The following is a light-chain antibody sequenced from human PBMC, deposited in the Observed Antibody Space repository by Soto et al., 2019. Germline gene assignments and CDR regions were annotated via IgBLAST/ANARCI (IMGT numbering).Light chain of an antibody. CDR1: GSNIGAGFD. CDR3: QFYDTGLSGPVV. Sequence: QSVLTQPPSLSGAPGQNIIISSTGGGSNIGAGFDVHWYQQLPGTAPKLLIYGNTNRPSGVPDRFSGSKSGTSASLVITGLQAEDEADYYCQFYDTGLSGPVVFGGGTELTVL. J-gene: IGLJ2*01. CDR2: GNT. V-gene: IGLV1-40*01.